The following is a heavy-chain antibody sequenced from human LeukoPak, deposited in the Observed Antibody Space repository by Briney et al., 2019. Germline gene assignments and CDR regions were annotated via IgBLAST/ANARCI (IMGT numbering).Heavy chain of an antibody. D-gene: IGHD2/OR15-2a*01. Sequence: PSETLSLTCRVSGVSVSNYYGNWIRQSAGKGLEWIGRIFTSGRTNYNPSLRSRASISVDESKNQLSLNLTSVTAADTAVYFCVRDYGNSRSWYYFDYWGQGILATVSS. J-gene: IGHJ4*02. CDR1: GVSVSNYY. V-gene: IGHV4-4*07. CDR2: IFTSGRT. CDR3: VRDYGNSRSWYYFDY.